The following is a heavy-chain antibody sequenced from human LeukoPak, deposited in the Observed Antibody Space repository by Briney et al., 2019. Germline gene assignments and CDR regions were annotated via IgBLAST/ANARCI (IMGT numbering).Heavy chain of an antibody. CDR2: IYFSGST. Sequence: SQTLSLTCTVSGGSTSSGGYYGSWVRQHPGKGLEWVGYIYFSGSTYYNPSLKSRVTISVDTSKNQFSLKLSSVTAADTAVYYCAREVHASSGYYPSGFDPWGQGTLVTVSS. D-gene: IGHD3-22*01. CDR1: GGSTSSGGYY. CDR3: AREVHASSGYYPSGFDP. V-gene: IGHV4-31*03. J-gene: IGHJ5*02.